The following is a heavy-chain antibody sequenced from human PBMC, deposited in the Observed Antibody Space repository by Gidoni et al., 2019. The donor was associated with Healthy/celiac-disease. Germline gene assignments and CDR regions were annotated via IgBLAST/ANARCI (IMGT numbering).Heavy chain of an antibody. J-gene: IGHJ6*02. Sequence: QVQLVESGGGVVQPGRSLRLSCAASGFTFSSYGMHWVRQAPGKGLEWVAVISYDGSNKYYADSVKGRFTISRDNSKNTLYLQMNSLRAEDTAVYYCAKAGAIFGVADYGMDVWGQGTTVTVSS. CDR3: AKAGAIFGVADYGMDV. D-gene: IGHD3-3*01. CDR2: ISYDGSNK. V-gene: IGHV3-30*18. CDR1: GFTFSSYG.